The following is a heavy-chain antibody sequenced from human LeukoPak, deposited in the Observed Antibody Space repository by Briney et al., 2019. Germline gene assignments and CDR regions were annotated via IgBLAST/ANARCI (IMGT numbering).Heavy chain of an antibody. D-gene: IGHD3-3*01. CDR1: AGSFSGYY. CDR2: INHSGST. CDR3: ARGYYDFWSGLSGIWFDP. V-gene: IGHV4-34*01. J-gene: IGHJ5*02. Sequence: SETLSLTCAVYAGSFSGYYWSWIRQPPGKGLEWIGEINHSGSTNYNPSLKSRVTISVDTSKNQFSLKLSSVTAADTAVYYCARGYYDFWSGLSGIWFDPWGQGTLVTVSS.